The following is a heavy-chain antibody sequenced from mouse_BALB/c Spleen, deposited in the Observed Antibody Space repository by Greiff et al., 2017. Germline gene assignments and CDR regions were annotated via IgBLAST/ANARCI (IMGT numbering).Heavy chain of an antibody. D-gene: IGHD3-1*01. J-gene: IGHJ4*01. Sequence: QVQLQQSGAELVRPGSSVKISCKASGYAFSSYWMNWVKQRPGQGLEWIGQIYPGDGDTNYNGKFKGKATLTADKSSSTAYMQLSSLTSEDSAVYFGARRATGGYAMDYWGQGTSVTVSS. V-gene: IGHV1-80*01. CDR2: IYPGDGDT. CDR1: GYAFSSYW. CDR3: ARRATGGYAMDY.